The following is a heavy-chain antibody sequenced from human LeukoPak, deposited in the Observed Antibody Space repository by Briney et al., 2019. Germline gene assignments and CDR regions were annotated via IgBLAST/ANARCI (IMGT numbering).Heavy chain of an antibody. Sequence: GASVKVSCKASGYTFNSYGISWVRQAPGQGLEWMGGIIPIFGTANYAQKFQGRVTITADESTSTAYMELSSLRSEDTAVYYCARAYYDILTGYYKAFDYWGQGTLVTVSS. D-gene: IGHD3-9*01. CDR2: IIPIFGTA. CDR1: GYTFNSYG. CDR3: ARAYYDILTGYYKAFDY. V-gene: IGHV1-69*13. J-gene: IGHJ4*02.